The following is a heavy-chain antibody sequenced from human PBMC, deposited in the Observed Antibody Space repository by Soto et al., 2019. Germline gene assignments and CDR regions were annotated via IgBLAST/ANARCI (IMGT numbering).Heavy chain of an antibody. J-gene: IGHJ4*02. CDR2: IYYSGST. V-gene: IGHV4-31*03. CDR3: ARNAIGVAGINGLIEY. CDR1: GGSISSGGYY. Sequence: SETLSLTCTVSGGSISSGGYYWSWIRQHPGKGLEWIGYIYYSGSTYYNPSLKSRVTISVDTSKNQFSLKLSSVTAADTAVYYCARNAIGVAGINGLIEYWGQGTLAAVSS. D-gene: IGHD6-19*01.